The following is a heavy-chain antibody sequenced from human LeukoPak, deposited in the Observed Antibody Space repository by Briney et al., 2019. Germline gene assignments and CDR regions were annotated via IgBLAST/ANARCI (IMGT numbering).Heavy chain of an antibody. J-gene: IGHJ4*02. CDR3: AQLLLRGPTA. CDR1: GFTFTNYY. CDR2: INQVGTET. Sequence: PGGSLRLSCAVSGFTFTNYYMSWVRQAPGKGLEWVANINQVGTETFYEDSVKGRFTISRDNAKNSLYLQMSSLRAEDTAVYYCAQLLLRGPTAWGQGTLVTVSS. V-gene: IGHV3-7*01. D-gene: IGHD2-15*01.